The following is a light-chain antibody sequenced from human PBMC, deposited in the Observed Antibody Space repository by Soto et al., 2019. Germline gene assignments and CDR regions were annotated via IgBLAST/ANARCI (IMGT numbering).Light chain of an antibody. Sequence: QLVLTQSPSASASPGASVKLTCTLSSGHRDYAIAWHQQQPEKGPRYLMKVTSDGSHTKGDGIPDRFSGSSSGADRYRTISSLRSDDEADYYCQAWGTGGVFGGVTKLTVL. CDR3: QAWGTGGV. CDR2: VTSDGSH. V-gene: IGLV4-69*01. J-gene: IGLJ3*02. CDR1: SGHRDYA.